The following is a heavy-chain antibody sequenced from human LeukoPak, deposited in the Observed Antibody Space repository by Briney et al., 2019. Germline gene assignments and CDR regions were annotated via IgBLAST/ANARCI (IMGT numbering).Heavy chain of an antibody. CDR3: AKGFSTYVYNWFDP. V-gene: IGHV3-23*01. D-gene: IGHD3-16*01. CDR1: GFTFLTYA. J-gene: IGHJ5*02. Sequence: PGGSLRLSCAASGFTFLTYAMNWVRQAPGEGLEWVAGISGGSGSTYYADSVKGRFTVSRDNSKSRLYLQMNSLRAADTAVYYCAKGFSTYVYNWFDPWGQGTLVTVSS. CDR2: ISGGSGST.